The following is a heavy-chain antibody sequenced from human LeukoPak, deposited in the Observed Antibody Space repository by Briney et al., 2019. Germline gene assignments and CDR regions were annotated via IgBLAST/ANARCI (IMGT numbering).Heavy chain of an antibody. V-gene: IGHV3-33*01. D-gene: IGHD4-23*01. CDR3: ARETLQLPALYFDY. J-gene: IGHJ4*02. Sequence: GGSLRLSCAASGFTFSSYGMHWVRQAPGKGLEWVAVIWYDGSNKYYADSVKGRFTISRDNSKNTLYLQMNSLRAEDTAVYYCARETLQLPALYFDYWGQGTLVTVSS. CDR1: GFTFSSYG. CDR2: IWYDGSNK.